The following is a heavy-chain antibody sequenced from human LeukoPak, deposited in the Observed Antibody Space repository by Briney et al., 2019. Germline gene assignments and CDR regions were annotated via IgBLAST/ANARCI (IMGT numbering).Heavy chain of an antibody. CDR2: ITASGGNT. Sequence: GGSLRLSCAASGFTFSSYAMGWVRQAPGKGLEWVSAITASGGNTYYADSVKGRFTISRDNSKNTLYLQVNSLRAEDTAVYYCAKGNGYSYGRYYFDYWGQGTLVTVST. V-gene: IGHV3-23*01. CDR3: AKGNGYSYGRYYFDY. CDR1: GFTFSSYA. J-gene: IGHJ4*02. D-gene: IGHD5-18*01.